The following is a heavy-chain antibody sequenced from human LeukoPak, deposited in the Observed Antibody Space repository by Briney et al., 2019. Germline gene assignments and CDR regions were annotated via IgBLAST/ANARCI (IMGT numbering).Heavy chain of an antibody. D-gene: IGHD3-10*01. Sequence: GALVTVSCKASGGTFSSFPISWVRQAPGQGLEWLGRIIPFLDTTNYAHKFQGRVKITADKSTSTAYLELRSLRSEDTAIYYCARASELGEWFGDLLYIWGQGTTVTVSS. CDR1: GGTFSSFP. V-gene: IGHV1-69*08. CDR3: ARASELGEWFGDLLYI. CDR2: IIPFLDTT. J-gene: IGHJ6*02.